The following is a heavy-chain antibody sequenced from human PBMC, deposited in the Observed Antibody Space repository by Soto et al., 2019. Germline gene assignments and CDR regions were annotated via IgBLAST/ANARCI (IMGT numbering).Heavy chain of an antibody. D-gene: IGHD5-18*01. Sequence: QVQLVQSGAEVKKPGSSVKVSCKASGGTFSSYAISWVRQAPGQGLEWMGGIIPIFGTANYAQKFQGRVTITADESTGTAYMQLSSLRSEDTAVYYCASGPSGYSYGYRNFDYWGQGTLVTVSS. CDR3: ASGPSGYSYGYRNFDY. CDR2: IIPIFGTA. V-gene: IGHV1-69*12. CDR1: GGTFSSYA. J-gene: IGHJ4*02.